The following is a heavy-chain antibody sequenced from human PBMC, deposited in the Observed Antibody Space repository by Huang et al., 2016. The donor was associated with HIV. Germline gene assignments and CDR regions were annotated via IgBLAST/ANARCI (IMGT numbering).Heavy chain of an antibody. CDR1: GYTFTNYD. J-gene: IGHJ3*01. Sequence: QIQLAQSGAEVKKPGASVKVSGKASGYTFTNYDSNWVRQASGQGREWMGWIDPKSGNVGYTKKSQRRVAILRNSSITTSYLEVTSLTSEDTAVYYCARGFGINYNHEAFDVWGQWTMVTVSS. D-gene: IGHD3-10*01. V-gene: IGHV1-8*01. CDR2: IDPKSGNV. CDR3: ARGFGINYNHEAFDV.